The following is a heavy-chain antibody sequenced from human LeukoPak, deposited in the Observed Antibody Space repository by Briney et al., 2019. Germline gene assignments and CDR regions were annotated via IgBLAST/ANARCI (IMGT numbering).Heavy chain of an antibody. CDR2: ISSGSSYI. CDR3: ARLTGNYGDY. J-gene: IGHJ4*02. D-gene: IGHD3-10*01. V-gene: IGHV3-21*01. Sequence: GGSLRLSCAASGFTFSSYSMNWVRQAPGKGLEWVSSISSGSSYIYYADSVKGRFTISRENAKNSLYLQMDSLRAEDTAVYYCARLTGNYGDYCGQGTLVTASS. CDR1: GFTFSSYS.